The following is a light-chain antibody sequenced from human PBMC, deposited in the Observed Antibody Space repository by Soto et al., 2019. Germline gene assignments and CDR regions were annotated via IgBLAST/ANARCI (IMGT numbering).Light chain of an antibody. Sequence: EIVLTQSPGTLSLSAGERATLSCRASQTLTSSSLVWYQQKPVQAPRRLIDGASNRATGIPDRFSGSGSGTDFTLTINILEPEDFAVYDCQQYASSPVTFGPGTKVDVK. CDR1: QTLTSSS. CDR3: QQYASSPVT. V-gene: IGKV3-20*01. CDR2: GAS. J-gene: IGKJ3*01.